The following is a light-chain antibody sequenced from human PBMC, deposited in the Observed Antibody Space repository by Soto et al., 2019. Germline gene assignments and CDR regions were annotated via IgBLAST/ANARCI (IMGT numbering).Light chain of an antibody. CDR3: QQYASSPYT. CDR1: QSISSSY. J-gene: IGKJ2*01. V-gene: IGKV3-20*01. CDR2: GAS. Sequence: EIVLTQSPGTLSLSPGERATLSCRASQSISSSYLPWYQQKPRQAPRLLIYGASRRATGIPDRFSGRESGTDFTLTITTLEPEDSAVYFCQQYASSPYTFGQGTKVEIK.